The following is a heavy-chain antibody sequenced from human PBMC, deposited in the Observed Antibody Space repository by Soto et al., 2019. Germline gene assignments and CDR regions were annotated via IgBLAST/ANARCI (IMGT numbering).Heavy chain of an antibody. CDR2: IIPIFGTA. Sequence: GASVKVSCKASGGTFSSYAISWVRQAPGQGLEWMGGIIPIFGTANYAQKFQGRVTITADKSTSTAYMELSSLRSEDTAVYYCAMGQLVRTDYYYYYGMDVWGQGTTVTVYS. CDR3: AMGQLVRTDYYYYYGMDV. CDR1: GGTFSSYA. V-gene: IGHV1-69*06. D-gene: IGHD6-6*01. J-gene: IGHJ6*02.